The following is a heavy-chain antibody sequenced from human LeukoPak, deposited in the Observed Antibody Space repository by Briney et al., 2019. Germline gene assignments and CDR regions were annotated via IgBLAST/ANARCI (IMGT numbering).Heavy chain of an antibody. D-gene: IGHD5-12*01. V-gene: IGHV3-49*04. CDR3: TREEGGYSDY. Sequence: GGSLRLSCTGSGFTFGDYAMSWVRQAPGKGLEWVGFIRSKAYGGTTEYAASVKGRFTISRDDSKSIAYLQMNSLKTEDTAVYYRTREEGGYSDYRGQGTLVTVSS. J-gene: IGHJ4*02. CDR1: GFTFGDYA. CDR2: IRSKAYGGTT.